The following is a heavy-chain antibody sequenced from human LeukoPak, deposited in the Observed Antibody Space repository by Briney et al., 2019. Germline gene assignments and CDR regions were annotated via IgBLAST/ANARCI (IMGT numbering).Heavy chain of an antibody. Sequence: SDPLSLPCSLSGDSNRPYYGSGLRRPVGEGLEGLGRMYTSGTTYHSRSRKSRVSISLDTSKDQSALEMRSVAGADTARYYCAREDYQLVSGDGYYYMNIWGKGTTVTVSS. V-gene: IGHV4-4*07. CDR2: MYTSGTT. CDR3: AREDYQLVSGDGYYYMNI. CDR1: GDSNRPYY. D-gene: IGHD2-2*01. J-gene: IGHJ6*03.